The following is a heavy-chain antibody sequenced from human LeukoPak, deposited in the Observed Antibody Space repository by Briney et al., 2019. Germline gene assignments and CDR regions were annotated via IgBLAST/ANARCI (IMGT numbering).Heavy chain of an antibody. D-gene: IGHD3-3*01. CDR3: ARVGSVTNFGVVSYYFDY. Sequence: GESLKISCKASGYSFDYYWIAWVRQMPGKGLEWMGIIYPDDSDSTYSPSFQGQVTISVDKSINTAYLQWSSLKASNTAIYYCARVGSVTNFGVVSYYFDYWGQGTLVTVSS. CDR1: GYSFDYYW. CDR2: IYPDDSDS. V-gene: IGHV5-51*01. J-gene: IGHJ4*02.